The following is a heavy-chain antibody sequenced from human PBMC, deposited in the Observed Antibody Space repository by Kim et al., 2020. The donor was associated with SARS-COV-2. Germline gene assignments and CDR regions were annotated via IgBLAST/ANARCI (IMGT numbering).Heavy chain of an antibody. CDR1: GYRFSSYA. V-gene: IGHV7-4-1*02. Sequence: ASVKVSCKASGYRFSSYAMNWVRQAPGQGLEWMGYINTNTGKSTYAQDFTGRFVFSLDTSVSTAYLEISGLMAEDSVVYYCARDGGGGRLDSWGQGPLVTVSS. CDR3: ARDGGGGRLDS. D-gene: IGHD2-15*01. J-gene: IGHJ4*02. CDR2: INTNTGKS.